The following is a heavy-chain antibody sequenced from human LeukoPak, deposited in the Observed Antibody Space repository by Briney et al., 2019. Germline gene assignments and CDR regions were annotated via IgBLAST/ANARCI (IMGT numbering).Heavy chain of an antibody. Sequence: SETLSLTCTVSGDSISGSPYYWSWIRQPAGKGLEWIGHIYTSGSTDYNPSLKSRVTISIDTSKNQFSLKLTSLTAADTAVYYCARGGRFGNWFDPWGQGTLVTVSS. CDR3: ARGGRFGNWFDP. V-gene: IGHV4-61*09. CDR1: GDSISGSPYY. D-gene: IGHD3-3*01. CDR2: IYTSGST. J-gene: IGHJ5*02.